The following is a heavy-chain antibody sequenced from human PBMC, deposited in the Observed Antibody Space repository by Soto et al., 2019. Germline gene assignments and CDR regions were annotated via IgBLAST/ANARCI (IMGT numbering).Heavy chain of an antibody. CDR3: ARDLRAVGMASRFDP. CDR1: GFTFGDYY. CDR2: IGNRGTGI. Sequence: QVQLVESGGGLVKPGGSLRLSCAASGFTFGDYYMTWIRQAPGKGIEWVSFIGNRGTGIYYADSVKGRFTIFRDNAKNSLYLQMNSLRAEDTAMYYCARDLRAVGMASRFDPWGQGTLVTVSS. D-gene: IGHD6-13*01. V-gene: IGHV3-11*01. J-gene: IGHJ5*02.